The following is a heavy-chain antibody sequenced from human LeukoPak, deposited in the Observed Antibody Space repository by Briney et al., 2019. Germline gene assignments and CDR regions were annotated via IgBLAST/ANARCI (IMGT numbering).Heavy chain of an antibody. CDR1: GFSFSSHW. V-gene: IGHV3-7*01. CDR3: ARSPRRGVMDV. D-gene: IGHD3-10*01. J-gene: IGHJ6*03. Sequence: PGGSLRLSCAASGFSFSSHWMSWARQAPGKGLEWMANIKQEGSEKYYVDSVKGRFTISRDNDQNSLLLLRNSLRAEDTAVYYCARSPRRGVMDVWGTGTTVSVSS. CDR2: IKQEGSEK.